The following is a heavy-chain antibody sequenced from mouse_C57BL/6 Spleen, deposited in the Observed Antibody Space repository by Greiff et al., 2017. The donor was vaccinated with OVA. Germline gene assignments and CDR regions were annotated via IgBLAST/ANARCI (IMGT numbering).Heavy chain of an antibody. V-gene: IGHV2-9-1*01. J-gene: IGHJ2*01. CDR2: IWTGGGT. Sequence: VKVVESGPGLVAPSQSLSITCTVSGFSLTSYAISWVRQPPGKGLEWLGVIWTGGGTNYNSALKSRLSISKDNSKSQVFLKMNSLQTDDTARYYCARTVMVTTSGYFDYWGQGTTLTVSS. D-gene: IGHD2-1*01. CDR1: GFSLTSYA. CDR3: ARTVMVTTSGYFDY.